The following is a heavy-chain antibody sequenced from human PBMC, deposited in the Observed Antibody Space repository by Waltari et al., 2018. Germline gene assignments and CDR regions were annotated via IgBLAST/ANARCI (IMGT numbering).Heavy chain of an antibody. J-gene: IGHJ4*02. Sequence: QVQLQESGPGLVKPSETLSLTCTVSGGSISNYFWSWIRQPAGKGLEWIGRIYTSENTNYNPPLKSLVTMSVDTSKNQFSLKLNSVTAADTAVYYCARENRGRSYSHFDYWGQGTLVTVSS. CDR1: GGSISNYF. CDR2: IYTSENT. D-gene: IGHD1-26*01. CDR3: ARENRGRSYSHFDY. V-gene: IGHV4-4*07.